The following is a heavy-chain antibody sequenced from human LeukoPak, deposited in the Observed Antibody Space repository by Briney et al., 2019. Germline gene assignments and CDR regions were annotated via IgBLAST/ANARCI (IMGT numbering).Heavy chain of an antibody. CDR2: INHSGST. CDR3: ARRTIRLYYYDSSGYYPPRAGYFDY. J-gene: IGHJ4*02. D-gene: IGHD3-22*01. CDR1: GGSFSGYY. Sequence: PSETLSLTCAVYGGSFSGYYWSWIRQPPGKGLEWIGEINHSGSTNYNPSLKSRVTISVDTSKNQFSLKLSSVTAADTAVYYCARRTIRLYYYDSSGYYPPRAGYFDYWGQGTLVTVSS. V-gene: IGHV4-34*01.